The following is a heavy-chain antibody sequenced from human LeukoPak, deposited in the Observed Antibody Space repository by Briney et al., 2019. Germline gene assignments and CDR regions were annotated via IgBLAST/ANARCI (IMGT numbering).Heavy chain of an antibody. CDR2: IYHSGST. D-gene: IGHD1-26*01. V-gene: IGHV4-38-2*02. J-gene: IGHJ4*02. CDR1: GYSISSGYY. CDR3: ARVEATQEVDY. Sequence: KPSETLSLTCTVSGYSISSGYYWGWIRQPPGKGLEWIGSIYHSGSTYYNPSLKSRVTISVDTSKNQFSLKLSSVTAADTAVYYCARVEATQEVDYWGQGTLVTVSS.